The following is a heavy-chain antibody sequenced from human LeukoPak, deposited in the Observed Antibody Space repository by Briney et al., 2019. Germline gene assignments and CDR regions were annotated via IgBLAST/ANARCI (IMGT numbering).Heavy chain of an antibody. V-gene: IGHV3-21*01. D-gene: IGHD2-2*01. CDR1: GFTFSSYN. Sequence: GGSLRLSCAASGFTFSSYNMNWVRQAPGKGLEWVSSISSSSSYIYYADSVKGRLTIYRDNAKNSLYLQMNSLRAEDTAVYYCARDDIVVVPAASYFDYWGQGTLVTVSS. J-gene: IGHJ4*02. CDR2: ISSSSSYI. CDR3: ARDDIVVVPAASYFDY.